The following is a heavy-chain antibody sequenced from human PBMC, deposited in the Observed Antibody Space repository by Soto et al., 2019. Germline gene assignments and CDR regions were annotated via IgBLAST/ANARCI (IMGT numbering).Heavy chain of an antibody. CDR3: ARDRMDSSGWARPNAFDI. V-gene: IGHV3-33*01. D-gene: IGHD6-19*01. J-gene: IGHJ3*02. CDR2: IWYDGSNK. CDR1: GFTFSSYG. Sequence: QVQLVESGGGVVQPGRSLRLSCAASGFTFSSYGMHWVRQAPGKGLEWVAVIWYDGSNKYYADSVKGQFTISRDNSKNTLYLQMSSLRAEATAVYYCARDRMDSSGWARPNAFDIWGQGTMVTVSS.